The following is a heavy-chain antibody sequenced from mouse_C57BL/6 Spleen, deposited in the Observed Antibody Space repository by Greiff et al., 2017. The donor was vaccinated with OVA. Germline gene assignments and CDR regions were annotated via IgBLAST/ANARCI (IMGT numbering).Heavy chain of an antibody. CDR3: ARGGNYDYFDY. J-gene: IGHJ2*01. Sequence: QVQLKESGAELVKPGASVKLSCKASGYTFTSYWMQWVKQRPGQGLEWIGEIDPSDSYTNYNQKFKGKATLTVDTSSSTAYMQLSSLTSEDSAVYYCARGGNYDYFDYWGQGTTLTVSS. D-gene: IGHD2-1*01. CDR2: IDPSDSYT. V-gene: IGHV1-50*01. CDR1: GYTFTSYW.